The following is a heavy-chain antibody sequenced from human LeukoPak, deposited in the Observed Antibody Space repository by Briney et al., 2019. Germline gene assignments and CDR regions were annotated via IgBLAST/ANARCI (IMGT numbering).Heavy chain of an antibody. Sequence: GASVKVSCKASGYTFTSYDINWVRQATGQGLEWMGWMNPNSGNTGYAQKFQGRVTMTRNTSTSTAYMELSSLRSEDTAVYYCARALTYYYDSSADWFDPWGQGTLVTVSS. CDR2: MNPNSGNT. J-gene: IGHJ5*02. D-gene: IGHD3-22*01. CDR3: ARALTYYYDSSADWFDP. CDR1: GYTFTSYD. V-gene: IGHV1-8*01.